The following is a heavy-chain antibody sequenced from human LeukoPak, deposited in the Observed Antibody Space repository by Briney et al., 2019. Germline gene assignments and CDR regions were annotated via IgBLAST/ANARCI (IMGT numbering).Heavy chain of an antibody. CDR1: GGTFSSYA. D-gene: IGHD6-13*01. J-gene: IGHJ4*02. Sequence: ASVKVSCKASGGTFSSYAISWVRQAPGQGLEWMGRIIPILGIANYAQKFQGRVAIIADKSTSTAYMELSSLRSEDTAVYYCARDPGIAAAVHFDYWGQGTLVTVSS. CDR2: IIPILGIA. V-gene: IGHV1-69*04. CDR3: ARDPGIAAAVHFDY.